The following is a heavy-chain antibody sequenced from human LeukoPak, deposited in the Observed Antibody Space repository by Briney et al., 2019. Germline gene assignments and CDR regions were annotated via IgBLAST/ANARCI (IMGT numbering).Heavy chain of an antibody. CDR1: GGSISSSSYY. CDR2: IYYSGST. D-gene: IGHD6-19*01. CDR3: ARERGGGGWYAEGAFDI. J-gene: IGHJ3*02. Sequence: PSETLSLTCTVSGGSISSSSYYWGWIRQPPGKGLEWIGSIYYSGSTYYNPSLKSRVTISVDTSKNQFSLKLSSVTAADTAVYYCARERGGGGWYAEGAFDIWGQGTMVTVSS. V-gene: IGHV4-39*07.